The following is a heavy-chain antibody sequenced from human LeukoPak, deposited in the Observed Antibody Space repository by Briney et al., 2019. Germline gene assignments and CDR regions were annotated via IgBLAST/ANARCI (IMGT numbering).Heavy chain of an antibody. CDR2: ISWNSGSI. CDR3: AKEGIAADGPWYFDL. CDR1: GFTFSSYA. D-gene: IGHD6-25*01. Sequence: PGGSLRLSCAASGFTFSSYAMHWVRQAPGKGLEWVSGISWNSGSIGYADSVKGRFTISRDNAKNSLYLQMNSLRAEDMALYYCAKEGIAADGPWYFDLWGRGTLVTVSS. J-gene: IGHJ2*01. V-gene: IGHV3-9*03.